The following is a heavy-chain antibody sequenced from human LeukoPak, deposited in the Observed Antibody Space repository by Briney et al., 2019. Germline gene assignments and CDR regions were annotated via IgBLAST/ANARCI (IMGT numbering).Heavy chain of an antibody. V-gene: IGHV1-2*02. CDR1: GYTFTGYY. CDR3: AGTPYYYGSGSYQNWFDP. Sequence: ASVKVSCKASGYTFTGYYMFWVRQAPGQGLEWMGWINPNSGGTNYAQKSQGRVTMTRDTSISTAYMELSRLRSDDTAVYYCAGTPYYYGSGSYQNWFDPWGQGTLVTVSS. D-gene: IGHD3-10*01. J-gene: IGHJ5*02. CDR2: INPNSGGT.